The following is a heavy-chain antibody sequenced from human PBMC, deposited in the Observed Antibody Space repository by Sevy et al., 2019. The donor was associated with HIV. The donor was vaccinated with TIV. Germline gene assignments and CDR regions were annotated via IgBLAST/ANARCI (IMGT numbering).Heavy chain of an antibody. J-gene: IGHJ6*02. CDR3: ATDRDCSSTSCYPGGMDV. D-gene: IGHD2-2*01. Sequence: ASVKVSCKVSGYTLTELSMHWVRQAPGKGLEWMGGFDPEDGETIYAQKFQGRVTMTEDTSTDTAYMELRSLRSEDTAVYYCATDRDCSSTSCYPGGMDVWGQGTTVTVSS. CDR2: FDPEDGET. V-gene: IGHV1-24*01. CDR1: GYTLTELS.